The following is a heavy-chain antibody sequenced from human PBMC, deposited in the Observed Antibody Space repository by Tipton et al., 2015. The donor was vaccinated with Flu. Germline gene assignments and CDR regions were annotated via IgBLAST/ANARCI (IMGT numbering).Heavy chain of an antibody. V-gene: IGHV4-59*12. CDR3: ARDLWNDRRAYYYYGVDV. J-gene: IGHJ6*02. CDR1: GASISDYY. Sequence: TLSLTCSVSGASISDYYWNWIRQRPGKGLEWLAHISYSGTTDYNPSLKSRLTVSADTSKNEFSLTLASLTAADTAVYYCARDLWNDRRAYYYYGVDVWGQGTTVTVSS. D-gene: IGHD1-1*01. CDR2: ISYSGTT.